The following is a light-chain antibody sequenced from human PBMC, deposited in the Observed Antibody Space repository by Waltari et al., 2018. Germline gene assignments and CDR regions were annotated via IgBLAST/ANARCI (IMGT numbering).Light chain of an antibody. J-gene: IGKJ2*01. CDR3: QQYNNWPPYT. V-gene: IGKV3-15*01. CDR2: DAS. Sequence: ETVMTQSPGTLSVSPGERATLSCRASQSINNNLAWYQQKPGQAPRLLIYDASRRATGIPARFSGSGSGTEFTLTISSLQSEDFAVYYCQQYNNWPPYTFGQGTKLEIK. CDR1: QSINNN.